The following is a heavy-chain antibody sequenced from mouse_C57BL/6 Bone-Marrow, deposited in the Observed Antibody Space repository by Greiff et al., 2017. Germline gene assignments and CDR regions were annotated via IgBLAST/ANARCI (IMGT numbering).Heavy chain of an antibody. D-gene: IGHD1-1*01. J-gene: IGHJ1*03. CDR3: TRYYGSSCYWYFDV. Sequence: DVKLQESGGGLVQPGGSMKLSCVASGFTFSNYWMNWVRQSPEKGLEWVAQIRLKSDNYATHYAESVKGRFTISRDDSKSSVYLQMNNLRAEDTGIYYCTRYYGSSCYWYFDVWGTGTTVTVSS. V-gene: IGHV6-3*01. CDR1: GFTFSNYW. CDR2: IRLKSDNYAT.